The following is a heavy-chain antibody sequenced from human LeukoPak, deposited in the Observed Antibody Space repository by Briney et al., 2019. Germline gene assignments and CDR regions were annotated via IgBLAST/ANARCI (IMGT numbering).Heavy chain of an antibody. J-gene: IGHJ4*02. CDR3: AMPGASPIVGATALDY. D-gene: IGHD1-26*01. CDR1: GFTFSSYA. Sequence: GGSLRPSCAASGFTFSSYAMHWVRQAPGKGLEWVAVISYDGSNKYYADSVKGRFTISRDNSKNTLYLQMNSLRAEDTAVYYCAMPGASPIVGATALDYWGQGTLVTVSS. CDR2: ISYDGSNK. V-gene: IGHV3-30-3*01.